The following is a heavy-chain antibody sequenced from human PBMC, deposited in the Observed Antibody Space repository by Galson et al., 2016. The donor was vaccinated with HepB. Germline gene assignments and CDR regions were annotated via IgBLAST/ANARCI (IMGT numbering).Heavy chain of an antibody. CDR1: GASMNRFY. CDR3: ARVYSSDWYSSFDS. D-gene: IGHD6-19*01. V-gene: IGHV4-59*01. Sequence: TLSLTCTVSGASMNRFYWSWIRQPPGKGLEWIGYIYHTGSTNYNPSVKSRVTISVDMSKNQFSLKLTSMTAADTAVYYCARVYSSDWYSSFDSWGQGTLVTVSS. CDR2: IYHTGST. J-gene: IGHJ4*02.